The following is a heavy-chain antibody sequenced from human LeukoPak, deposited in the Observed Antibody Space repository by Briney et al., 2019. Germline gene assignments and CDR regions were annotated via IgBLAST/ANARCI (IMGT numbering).Heavy chain of an antibody. V-gene: IGHV4-39*07. J-gene: IGHJ4*02. CDR3: ARTISSALGSYFDY. CDR1: GGSISSSNYF. CDR2: ISYSGTT. Sequence: PSETLSLTCTVSGGSISSSNYFWGWVRQPPGKGLEWIGTISYSGTTHDNPSLKSRVIISVDTSKNQFSLKLSSVTAADMAVYYCARTISSALGSYFDYWGQGTLVTVSS. D-gene: IGHD3-3*02.